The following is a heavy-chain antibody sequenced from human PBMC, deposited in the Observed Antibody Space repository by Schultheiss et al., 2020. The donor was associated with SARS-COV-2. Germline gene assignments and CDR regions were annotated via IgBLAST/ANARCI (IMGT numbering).Heavy chain of an antibody. CDR3: ARGQRAYYYDSSGSPFDY. D-gene: IGHD3-22*01. Sequence: SETLSLTCAVYGGSFSGYYWSWICQPPGKGLEWIGEINHSGSTNYNPSLKSRVTISVDTSKNQFSLKLSSVTAADTAVYYCARGQRAYYYDSSGSPFDYWGQGTLVTVSS. CDR2: INHSGST. V-gene: IGHV4-34*01. CDR1: GGSFSGYY. J-gene: IGHJ4*02.